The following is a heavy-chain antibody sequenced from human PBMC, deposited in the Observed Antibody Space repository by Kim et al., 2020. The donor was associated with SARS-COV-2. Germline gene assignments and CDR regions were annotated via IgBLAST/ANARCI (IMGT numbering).Heavy chain of an antibody. V-gene: IGHV4-39*06. D-gene: IGHD1-1*01. CDR1: GGSFSSYSCS. CDR3: ARVGRNSLIDY. Sequence: SETLSLTCAVSGGSFSSYSCSWGCNRQAPGKERVWLVSINYSGSTNSNPSIKSRVTISVDTSKTQFTLKLSSVTAADTAVYYCARVGRNSLIDYWGQGTLVTVSS. CDR2: INYSGST. J-gene: IGHJ4*02.